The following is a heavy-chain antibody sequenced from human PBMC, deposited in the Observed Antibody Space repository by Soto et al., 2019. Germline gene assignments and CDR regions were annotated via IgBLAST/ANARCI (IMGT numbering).Heavy chain of an antibody. D-gene: IGHD5-18*01. CDR1: GVTVSSNY. Sequence: EVQLVESGGGLVQPGGSLRLSCAASGVTVSSNYMSWVRQAPGKGLEWVSVIYSGGSTYYADSVKGRFTISRDNSKNTLYLQMNSMRGYDTAVYYCARYGYNDGGGYFDYWGQGTRVTVSS. CDR3: ARYGYNDGGGYFDY. J-gene: IGHJ4*02. V-gene: IGHV3-66*01. CDR2: IYSGGST.